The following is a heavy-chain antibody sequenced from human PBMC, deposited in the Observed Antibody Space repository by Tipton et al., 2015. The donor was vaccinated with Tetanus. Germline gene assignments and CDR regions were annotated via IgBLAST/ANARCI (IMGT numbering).Heavy chain of an antibody. CDR1: GFTFSNYA. CDR2: ISVRGSHT. CDR3: AKDPASRGWFDP. J-gene: IGHJ5*02. V-gene: IGHV3-23*01. Sequence: SLRLSCAASGFTFSNYAMAWVRQAPGKGLEWVSGISVRGSHTYYADPVKGRFSIARDNSKYTVYLQMNSLRDEDTAVYYCAKDPASRGWFDPLGQGTLVSGSS.